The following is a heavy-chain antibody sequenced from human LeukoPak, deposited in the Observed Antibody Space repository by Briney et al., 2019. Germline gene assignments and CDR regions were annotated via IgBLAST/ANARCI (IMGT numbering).Heavy chain of an antibody. CDR1: GGTFSSYA. D-gene: IGHD3-9*01. Sequence: SVKVSCKASGGTFSSYAISWVRQAPGQGLEWMGGIIPIFGTANYAQKFQGRVTITADESTSTAYMELSSPRSEDTAVYYCASSYDILTGYDYWGQGTLVTVSS. J-gene: IGHJ4*02. CDR2: IIPIFGTA. CDR3: ASSYDILTGYDY. V-gene: IGHV1-69*13.